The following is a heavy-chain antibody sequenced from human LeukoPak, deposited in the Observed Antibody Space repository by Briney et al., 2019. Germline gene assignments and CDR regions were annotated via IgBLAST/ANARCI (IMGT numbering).Heavy chain of an antibody. D-gene: IGHD3-22*01. Sequence: GGSLRLSCAASGFTFDDYAMHWVRQAPGKGLEWVSGISWNSGSIGYADSVKGRFTISRDNAKNSLYLQMNSLRAEDTALYYCAKAGHDSSGWDPEGLFDYWGQGTLVTVSS. CDR2: ISWNSGSI. V-gene: IGHV3-9*01. J-gene: IGHJ4*02. CDR1: GFTFDDYA. CDR3: AKAGHDSSGWDPEGLFDY.